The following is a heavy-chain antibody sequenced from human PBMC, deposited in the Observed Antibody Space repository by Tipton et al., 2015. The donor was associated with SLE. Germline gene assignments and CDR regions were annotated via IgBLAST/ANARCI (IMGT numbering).Heavy chain of an antibody. V-gene: IGHV4-31*03. J-gene: IGHJ4*02. CDR2: IYDSGST. CDR3: ARGSSYYVY. Sequence: TLSLTCTVSGASINSGGYYWSWIRQLSGRGLEWIGYIYDSGSTNYNPSLKSRVTISVDTSKNQFSLKVSSVTAADTAVYYCARGSSYYVYWGQGTLVTVSS. D-gene: IGHD1-26*01. CDR1: GASINSGGYY.